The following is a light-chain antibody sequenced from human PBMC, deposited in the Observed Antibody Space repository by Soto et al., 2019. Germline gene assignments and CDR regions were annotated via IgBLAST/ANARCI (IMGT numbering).Light chain of an antibody. CDR2: DVS. V-gene: IGLV2-14*03. CDR1: SSDVGGYDF. J-gene: IGLJ1*01. Sequence: QPVLTRPASVSGSPGQSITISCTGTSSDVGGYDFVSWYQHHPGKAPKLMIYDVSNRPSGISNRFSASKSGNTASLTISGLQAEDEADYYCSSYTSGSTLYVFGTGTKLTVL. CDR3: SSYTSGSTLYV.